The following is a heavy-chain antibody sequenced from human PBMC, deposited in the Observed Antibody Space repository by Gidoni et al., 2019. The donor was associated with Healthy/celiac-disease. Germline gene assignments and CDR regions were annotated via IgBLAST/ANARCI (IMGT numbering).Heavy chain of an antibody. CDR1: GFTFDDYA. CDR3: AKDTGDGDGVAEEFDI. J-gene: IGHJ3*02. V-gene: IGHV3-9*01. D-gene: IGHD2-15*01. Sequence: EVQLVESGGGLVQPGRSLRLYCAASGFTFDDYAMHWFRPAPGKGLEWVSGISWNSGSIGYADSVKGRFTISRDNAKNSLYLQMNSLRAEDTALYYCAKDTGDGDGVAEEFDIWGQGTMVTVSS. CDR2: ISWNSGSI.